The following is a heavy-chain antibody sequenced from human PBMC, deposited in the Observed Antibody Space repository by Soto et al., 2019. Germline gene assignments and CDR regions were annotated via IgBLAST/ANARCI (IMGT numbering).Heavy chain of an antibody. CDR2: MNPNRGNT. V-gene: IGHV1-8*01. CDR3: ARESVVRGYRDYYGKDV. J-gene: IGHJ6*04. D-gene: IGHD3-10*01. Sequence: QVQLVQSGAEVKKPGASVKVSCKASGYTFTSYDINWVRQATGQGLEWMGWMNPNRGNTGYAQKLQGRVTMTRNTYISTAYMELSSLRSEDTAVYYCARESVVRGYRDYYGKDVSGNGPKVTV. CDR1: GYTFTSYD.